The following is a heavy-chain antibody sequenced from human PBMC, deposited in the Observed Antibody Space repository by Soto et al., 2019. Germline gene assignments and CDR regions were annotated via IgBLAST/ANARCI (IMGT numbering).Heavy chain of an antibody. CDR3: ARGASLVPAAGTGPWFDP. J-gene: IGHJ5*02. D-gene: IGHD6-13*01. Sequence: GASVKVSCKASGYTFTGYYMHWVRQAPGQGLEWMGWINPNSGGTNYAQKFQGWVTMTRDTSISTAYMELSRLRSDDTAVYYCARGASLVPAAGTGPWFDPWGQGTLVTVS. CDR2: INPNSGGT. CDR1: GYTFTGYY. V-gene: IGHV1-2*04.